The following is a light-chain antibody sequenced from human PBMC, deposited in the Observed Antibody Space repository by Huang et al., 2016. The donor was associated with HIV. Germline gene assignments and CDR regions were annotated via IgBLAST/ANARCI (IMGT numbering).Light chain of an antibody. J-gene: IGKJ1*01. CDR3: QRYDSAPRT. Sequence: MTQSPPSLSASIGDRVTLTCRASHDISTFLAWYQQKPGEPPRLLIYASSILHSGVPSRFSGGGSGTNFTLTVSSLQPEDVANYYCQRYDSAPRTFGQGTKLEL. CDR1: HDISTF. CDR2: ASS. V-gene: IGKV1-27*01.